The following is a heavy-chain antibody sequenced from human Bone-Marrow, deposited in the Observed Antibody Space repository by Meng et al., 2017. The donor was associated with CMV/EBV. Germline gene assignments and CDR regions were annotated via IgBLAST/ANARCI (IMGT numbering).Heavy chain of an antibody. CDR1: GFTFSSYW. V-gene: IGHV3-53*01. CDR3: ARGLFEETWTATYFDY. CDR2: IYSGGRT. J-gene: IGHJ4*02. D-gene: IGHD3/OR15-3a*01. Sequence: GESLKISCAASGFTFSSYWMHWVRQAPGKGLVWVSDIYSGGRTYYADSVKGRFTISRDNSKNTLYLQMNSLRAEDTAVYYCARGLFEETWTATYFDYWGQGTLVTVSS.